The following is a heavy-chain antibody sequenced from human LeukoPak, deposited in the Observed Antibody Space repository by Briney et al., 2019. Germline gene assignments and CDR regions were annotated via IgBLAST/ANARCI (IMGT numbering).Heavy chain of an antibody. V-gene: IGHV4-34*01. Sequence: SETLSLTCAVYGGSSSGFYCSWIRQSPGKGLEWIGEINGGGRIDYNPSLKSRVTISVDTSKNQFSLKLSSVTAADTAVYYCARLKLELYFDYWGQGTLVTVSS. D-gene: IGHD1-7*01. CDR3: ARLKLELYFDY. CDR1: GGSSSGFY. CDR2: INGGGRI. J-gene: IGHJ4*02.